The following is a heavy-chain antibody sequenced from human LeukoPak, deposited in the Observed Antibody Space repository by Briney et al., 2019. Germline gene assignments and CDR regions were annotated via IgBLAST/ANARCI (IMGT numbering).Heavy chain of an antibody. CDR1: GYTFTSYG. D-gene: IGHD3-22*01. J-gene: IGHJ4*02. CDR3: ATTNYYDSSGFRGGVFDY. CDR2: ISAYNGNT. Sequence: ASVKVSCKASGYTFTSYGISWVRQAPGQGLEWMGWISAYNGNTNYAQKLQGRVTMTTDTSTSTAYMELRSLRSDDTAVYYCATTNYYDSSGFRGGVFDYWGQGTLVTVSS. V-gene: IGHV1-18*01.